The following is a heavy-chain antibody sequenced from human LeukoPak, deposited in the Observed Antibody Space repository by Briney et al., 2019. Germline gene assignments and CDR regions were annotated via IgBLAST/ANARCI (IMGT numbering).Heavy chain of an antibody. CDR2: SSSSGTTI. J-gene: IGHJ4*02. V-gene: IGHV3-48*03. CDR3: ASQDVFRYHDY. Sequence: GGSLRLSCAASGFTFSSYEMNWVRQVPGKGLEWVSYSSSSGTTIYYAESVKGRFTISRDNAKNSLHLQMNSLRAEDTAVYYCASQDVFRYHDYWGQGTLVTVSS. CDR1: GFTFSSYE. D-gene: IGHD2-2*01.